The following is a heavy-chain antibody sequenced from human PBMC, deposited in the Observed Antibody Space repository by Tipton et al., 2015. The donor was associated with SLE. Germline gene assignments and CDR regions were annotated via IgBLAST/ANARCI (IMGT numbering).Heavy chain of an antibody. CDR3: ARSRGGASRAFDY. V-gene: IGHV4-59*11. D-gene: IGHD3-16*01. J-gene: IGHJ4*02. CDR2: MHNSGDS. CDR1: GISISTHY. Sequence: TLSLTCKVSGISISTHYWSWIRQPPGKGLEWIGQMHNSGDSTYNPSLKSRVTMSVDTSKNHFSLKLTSVIAADTAVYYCARSRGGASRAFDYWGQGTLVIVSS.